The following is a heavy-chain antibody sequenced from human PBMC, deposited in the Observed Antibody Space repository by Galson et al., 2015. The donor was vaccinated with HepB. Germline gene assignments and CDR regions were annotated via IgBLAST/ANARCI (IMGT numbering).Heavy chain of an antibody. Sequence: SVKVSCKASGYIFTSSGISWVRQAPGKGLAWMGWIYGFNGNTNYAQRLQGRVTMTTDTSTTTAYMEIRRLTSDDTAVYYCARGGLYANAFDIWGQGTMVTVSS. CDR3: ARGGLYANAFDI. V-gene: IGHV1-18*01. D-gene: IGHD6-19*01. CDR2: IYGFNGNT. CDR1: GYIFTSSG. J-gene: IGHJ3*02.